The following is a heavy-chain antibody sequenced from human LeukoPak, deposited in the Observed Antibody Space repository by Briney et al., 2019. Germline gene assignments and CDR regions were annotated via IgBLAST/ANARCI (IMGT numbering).Heavy chain of an antibody. Sequence: GGSLRLSCAASGFTVSSNYMSWVRQAPGKGLDWVSVIYSGGSTYYADSVKGRFTISRDNSKNTLYLQMNSLREEDTAVYYCARGHYYDSSVAYWGQGTLVTVSS. CDR2: IYSGGST. CDR1: GFTVSSNY. CDR3: ARGHYYDSSVAY. D-gene: IGHD3-22*01. J-gene: IGHJ4*02. V-gene: IGHV3-66*01.